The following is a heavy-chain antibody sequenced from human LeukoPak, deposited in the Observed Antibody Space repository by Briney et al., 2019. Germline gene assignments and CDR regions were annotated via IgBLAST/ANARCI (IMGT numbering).Heavy chain of an antibody. V-gene: IGHV4-4*09. CDR2: IYINGDT. CDR1: GASISSHY. J-gene: IGHJ4*02. CDR3: ARSARVFDS. D-gene: IGHD3-10*01. Sequence: SETLSLTCTVSGASISSHYWSWIRQAPRKGLECIGYIYINGDTNYNPSLKSRATLSLDTSKNQFSLRLTSVTAADTAVYYCARSARVFDSWGPGTLVTVSS.